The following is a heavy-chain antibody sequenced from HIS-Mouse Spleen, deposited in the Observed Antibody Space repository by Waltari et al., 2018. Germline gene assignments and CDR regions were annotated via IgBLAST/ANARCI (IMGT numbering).Heavy chain of an antibody. D-gene: IGHD6-13*01. CDR3: AREIPYSSSWYDWYFDL. CDR2: IYYSGGT. V-gene: IGHV4-39*07. Sequence: QLQLQESGPGLVKPSETLSLTCTVSGGSISSSSYYWGWIRQPPGKGLEWIGCIYYSGGTYYNPSLKSRVTISGDTSKNQFSLKLSSVTAADTAVYYCAREIPYSSSWYDWYFDLWGRGTLVTVSS. CDR1: GGSISSSSYY. J-gene: IGHJ2*01.